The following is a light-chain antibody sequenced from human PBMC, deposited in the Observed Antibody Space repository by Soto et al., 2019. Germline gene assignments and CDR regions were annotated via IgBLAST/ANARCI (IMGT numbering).Light chain of an antibody. J-gene: IGKJ1*01. CDR3: LQDYNYPRT. Sequence: ALQMTQSPSSLSASVGDRVTITCRASQDIRTELGWYQQKPGKAPKLLIYGATTLQSGVPSRFSGSGSGTDFTLTIGGLQPEDFATYYCLQDYNYPRTFGQGTKV. CDR1: QDIRTE. CDR2: GAT. V-gene: IGKV1-6*01.